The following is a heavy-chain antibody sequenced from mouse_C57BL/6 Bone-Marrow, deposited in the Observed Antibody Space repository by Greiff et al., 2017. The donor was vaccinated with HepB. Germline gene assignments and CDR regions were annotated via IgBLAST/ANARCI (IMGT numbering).Heavy chain of an antibody. Sequence: EVQLQQSGPGMVKPSQSLSLTCTVTGYSITSGYDWHWIRHFPGNKLEWMGYISYSGSTNYNPSLKSRISITHDTSKNHFYLKLNSVTTEDTATYYCARDRGYYGSSHWYFDVWGTGTTVTVSS. CDR3: ARDRGYYGSSHWYFDV. D-gene: IGHD1-1*01. V-gene: IGHV3-1*01. J-gene: IGHJ1*03. CDR1: GYSITSGYD. CDR2: ISYSGST.